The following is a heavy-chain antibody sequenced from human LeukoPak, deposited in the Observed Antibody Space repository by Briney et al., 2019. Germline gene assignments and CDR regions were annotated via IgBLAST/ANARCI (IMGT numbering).Heavy chain of an antibody. V-gene: IGHV4-34*01. Sequence: SETLSLTCAVYGGSFSGYYWSWIRQPPGKGLGWIWEINHSGSTNYNPSLKSLVTISVDTSKNQFSLKRSPVTAADTAVYYCARVEVGGERPLDPWGQGTPVTVSS. J-gene: IGHJ6*02. CDR1: GGSFSGYY. CDR2: INHSGST. CDR3: ARVEVGGERPLDP. D-gene: IGHD3-10*01.